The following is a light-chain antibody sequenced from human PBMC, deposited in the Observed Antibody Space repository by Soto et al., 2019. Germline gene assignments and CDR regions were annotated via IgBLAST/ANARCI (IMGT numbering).Light chain of an antibody. CDR1: QSVSSN. CDR2: DAS. J-gene: IGKJ2*01. Sequence: EIVLTQSPATLSLSPGERATLSCRASQSVSSNLAWYQQKPGQAPRLLIYDASKRATDIPTRFSGSWFGTDFTLTITSLEPEDSAVYYCQQRITWPTFGQGTKLEIK. CDR3: QQRITWPT. V-gene: IGKV3-11*01.